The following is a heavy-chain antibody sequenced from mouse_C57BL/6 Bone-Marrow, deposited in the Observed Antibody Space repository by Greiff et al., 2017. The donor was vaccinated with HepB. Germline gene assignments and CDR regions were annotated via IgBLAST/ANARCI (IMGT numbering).Heavy chain of an antibody. CDR1: GFSFNTYA. J-gene: IGHJ3*01. CDR2: IRSKSNNYAT. V-gene: IGHV10-1*01. Sequence: EVHLVESGGGLVQPKGSLKLSCAASGFSFNTYAMNWVRQAPGKGLEWVARIRSKSNNYATYYADSVKDRFTITRDDSESMLYLQMNNLKTEDTAMYYCVREEFAYWGQGTLVTVSA. CDR3: VREEFAY.